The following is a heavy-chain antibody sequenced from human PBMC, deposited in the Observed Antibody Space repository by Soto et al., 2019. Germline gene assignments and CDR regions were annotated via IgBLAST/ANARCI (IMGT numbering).Heavy chain of an antibody. CDR3: ARHRFGAYYYYGMDV. J-gene: IGHJ6*02. CDR1: GGSISSSSYY. CDR2: IYYSGST. V-gene: IGHV4-39*01. Sequence: RSETLSLTCTVSGGSISSSSYYWGWIRQPPGKGLEWIGSIYYSGSTYYNPSLKSRVTISVDTSKNQFSLKLSSVTAADTAVYYCARHRFGAYYYYGMDVWGQGTTVTVSS. D-gene: IGHD3-10*01.